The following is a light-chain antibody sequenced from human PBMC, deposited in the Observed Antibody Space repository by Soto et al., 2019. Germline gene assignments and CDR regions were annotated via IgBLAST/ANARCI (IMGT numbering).Light chain of an antibody. CDR3: QQSDSTPYT. CDR2: DAS. CDR1: QTISTY. V-gene: IGKV1-39*01. Sequence: DIHMTQSPSSLSASVGDRVTITCRASQTISTYFNWYQQKPGKAPRLLIYDASSLLSGVPSRFSGRGSGTDFTLTIASLQPEDFSTYYCQQSDSTPYTFGQGTKVDI. J-gene: IGKJ2*01.